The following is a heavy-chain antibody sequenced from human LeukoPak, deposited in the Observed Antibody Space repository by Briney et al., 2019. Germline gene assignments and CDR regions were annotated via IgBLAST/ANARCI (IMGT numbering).Heavy chain of an antibody. Sequence: GGSLRLSCAASGFTFSSYGMHWVRQAPGKGLEWVAFIRYDGSNKYYADSVKGRFTISRDNSKNTLYLQMNSLRAEDTAVYYCANLRTAVTDHMYYFDCWGQGTLVTVSS. CDR1: GFTFSSYG. CDR2: IRYDGSNK. V-gene: IGHV3-30*02. CDR3: ANLRTAVTDHMYYFDC. D-gene: IGHD4-11*01. J-gene: IGHJ4*02.